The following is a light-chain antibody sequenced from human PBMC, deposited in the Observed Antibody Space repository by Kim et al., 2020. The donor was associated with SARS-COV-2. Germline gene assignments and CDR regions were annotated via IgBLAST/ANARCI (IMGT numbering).Light chain of an antibody. J-gene: IGLJ1*01. CDR3: SSYTSTDTFV. CDR2: DVT. V-gene: IGLV2-14*01. Sequence: QSALTQPASVSGSPGQPITLSCTGTNSDIGGYNYVSWYQQHPGNAPKLMIFDVTKRPSGVSNRFSGSKSGNTASLTISGLQAEDEADYYCSSYTSTDTFVFGTGTRVTVL. CDR1: NSDIGGYNY.